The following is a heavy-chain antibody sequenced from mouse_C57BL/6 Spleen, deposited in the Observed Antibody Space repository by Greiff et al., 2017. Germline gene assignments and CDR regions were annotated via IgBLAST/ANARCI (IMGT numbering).Heavy chain of an antibody. D-gene: IGHD1-1*01. Sequence: EVKLVESGGGLVKPGGSLKLSCAASGFTFSDYGMHWVSQAPEKGLEWVAYISSGSSTIYYADTVKGRFTISRDNAKNTLFLQMTSLRSEDTAMYYCARQGSRRAMDYWGQGTSVTVSS. CDR2: ISSGSSTI. CDR3: ARQGSRRAMDY. V-gene: IGHV5-17*01. J-gene: IGHJ4*01. CDR1: GFTFSDYG.